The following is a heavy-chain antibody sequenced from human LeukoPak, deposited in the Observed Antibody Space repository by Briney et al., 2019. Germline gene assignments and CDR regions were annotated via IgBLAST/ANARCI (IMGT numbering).Heavy chain of an antibody. J-gene: IGHJ4*02. V-gene: IGHV1-69*13. CDR3: ARVQLSYCSSTSCYEFDY. Sequence: ASVKVSCKASGGTFSSYAISWVRQAPGQGLEWMGGIIPIFGTANYAQKFQGRVTITADESTSTAYMELSSLRSEDTAVCYCARVQLSYCSSTSCYEFDYWGQGTLVTVSS. CDR1: GGTFSSYA. CDR2: IIPIFGTA. D-gene: IGHD2-2*01.